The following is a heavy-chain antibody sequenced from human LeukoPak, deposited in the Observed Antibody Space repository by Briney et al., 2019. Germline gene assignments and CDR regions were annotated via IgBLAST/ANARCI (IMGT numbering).Heavy chain of an antibody. J-gene: IGHJ5*02. Sequence: SETLSLTCTVSGGSVSSGSYYWGWIRQPPGKGLEWIGYIYFTGSTRYNPSLESRVTISVDTSKNQFSLKLSSVTAADTAVYYCARRRAEGGSNGLYNWFDPWGQGTLVTVSS. V-gene: IGHV4-61*01. CDR1: GGSVSSGSYY. D-gene: IGHD6-13*01. CDR2: IYFTGST. CDR3: ARRRAEGGSNGLYNWFDP.